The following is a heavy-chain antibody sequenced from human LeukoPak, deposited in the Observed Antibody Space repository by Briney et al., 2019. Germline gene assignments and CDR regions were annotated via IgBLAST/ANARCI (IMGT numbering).Heavy chain of an antibody. V-gene: IGHV4-34*01. Sequence: PSETLSLTCAVYGGSFSGYYWSWIRRPPGKGLEWIGEINHSGSTNYNPSLKSRVTISVDTSKNQFSLKLSSVTAADTAVYYCARLVYGGNYIDYWGQGTLVTVSS. D-gene: IGHD4-23*01. CDR2: INHSGST. CDR3: ARLVYGGNYIDY. J-gene: IGHJ4*02. CDR1: GGSFSGYY.